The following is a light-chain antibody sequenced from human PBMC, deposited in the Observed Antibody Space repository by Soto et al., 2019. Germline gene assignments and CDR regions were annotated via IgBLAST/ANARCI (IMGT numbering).Light chain of an antibody. CDR3: HTWGTGFRV. CDR1: SGHSSYT. Sequence: QPVLTQSPSASASLGASVKLTCTLSSGHSSYTIAWHQQQPEKGPRYLMKLNSDGSHSKGDGIPDRFSGSSSGAERYLTISSLQSEDEADYYCHTWGTGFRVFGGGTKLTVL. CDR2: LNSDGSH. J-gene: IGLJ2*01. V-gene: IGLV4-69*01.